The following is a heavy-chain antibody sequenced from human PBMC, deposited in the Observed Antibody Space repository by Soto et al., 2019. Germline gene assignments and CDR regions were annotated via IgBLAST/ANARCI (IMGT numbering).Heavy chain of an antibody. Sequence: GGSLRLSCAASGFTFSSYSMNWVRQAPGKGLEWVSSISSSSSYIYYADSVKGRFTISRDNAKNSLYLQMNSLRAEDTAVYYCARVPPEEYYYDSSEYVYWSQGTLVTVSS. CDR1: GFTFSSYS. V-gene: IGHV3-21*01. CDR2: ISSSSSYI. CDR3: ARVPPEEYYYDSSEYVY. D-gene: IGHD3-22*01. J-gene: IGHJ4*02.